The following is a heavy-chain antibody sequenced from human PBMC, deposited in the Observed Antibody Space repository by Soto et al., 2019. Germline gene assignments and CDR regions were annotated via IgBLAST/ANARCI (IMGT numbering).Heavy chain of an antibody. D-gene: IGHD3-16*01. V-gene: IGHV4-31*03. J-gene: IGHJ6*02. CDR3: ARNQVNYLIMAGDYADYNSMDV. CDR1: AGCISRGGYY. CDR2: IYYSGST. Sequence: PSLTISLTCTVAAGCISRGGYYCSWIRQHPGKGLEWIGYIYYSGSTSCNPSLKSRVTISVDTSKNQFSLKLSSVTAADTAVCYYARNQVNYLIMAGDYADYNSMDVGGPRTTVTVS.